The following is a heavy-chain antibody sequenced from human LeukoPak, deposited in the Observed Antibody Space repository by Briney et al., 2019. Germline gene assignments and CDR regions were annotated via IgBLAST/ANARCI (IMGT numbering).Heavy chain of an antibody. V-gene: IGHV3-23*01. D-gene: IGHD2-2*01. Sequence: PGGSLRLSCAASGFPFSGHGMSWVRQAPGKGLEWVSGIIGGGGSTYYADSVKGRFTISGDNSRNTLFLQMNSLRAEDTAVYYCAHGAMYQLDYWGQGTLVTVSS. J-gene: IGHJ4*02. CDR1: GFPFSGHG. CDR3: AHGAMYQLDY. CDR2: IIGGGGST.